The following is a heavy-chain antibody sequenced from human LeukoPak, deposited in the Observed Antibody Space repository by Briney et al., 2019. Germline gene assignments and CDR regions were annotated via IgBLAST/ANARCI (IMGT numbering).Heavy chain of an antibody. CDR1: GFTFTSSA. J-gene: IGHJ4*02. D-gene: IGHD2-21*01. CDR3: AKNPSAYCGGDCYSDY. V-gene: IGHV3-23*01. CDR2: VSGSGAGT. Sequence: GGSLRLSCAASGFTFTSSAMSWVRQAPGKGLEWVSAVSGSGAGTYYADSVKGRFTVSRDNSKNTLYLQMNTLRAEDTAIYYCAKNPSAYCGGDCYSDYWGQGTLVTVSS.